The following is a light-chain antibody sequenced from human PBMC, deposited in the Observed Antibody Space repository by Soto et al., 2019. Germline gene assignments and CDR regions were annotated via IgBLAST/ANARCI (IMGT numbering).Light chain of an antibody. CDR3: MQALHTPHHVT. Sequence: DIVMTQSPLSLPVTPGEPASTSCRSSQSLLHSNGYNFLDCYLQKPGQSPQLLIYLGSDRASGAPDRHRDSGSGTCFTQKISTVAAEDVGFYCGMQALHTPHHVTFGKRTKLETK. CDR1: QSLLHSNGYNF. J-gene: IGKJ2*01. V-gene: IGKV2-28*01. CDR2: LGS.